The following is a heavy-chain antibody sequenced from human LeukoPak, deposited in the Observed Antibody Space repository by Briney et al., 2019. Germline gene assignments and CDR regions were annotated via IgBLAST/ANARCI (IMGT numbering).Heavy chain of an antibody. CDR2: IRNKANTYIT. Sequence: GGFLRLSCAASGFTFSDHYMDWVRQAPGKGLEWVGRIRNKANTYITKYAASVKGRFTISRDDSKNSLFLQMNSLKAEDTAVYFCARVVDGDFDWFDYWGQGTLVTVSS. D-gene: IGHD3-10*01. CDR3: ARVVDGDFDWFDY. V-gene: IGHV3-72*01. CDR1: GFTFSDHY. J-gene: IGHJ5*01.